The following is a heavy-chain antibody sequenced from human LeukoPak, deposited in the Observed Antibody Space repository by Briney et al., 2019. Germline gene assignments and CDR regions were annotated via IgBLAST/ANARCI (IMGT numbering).Heavy chain of an antibody. CDR3: TGYNIPYTFEF. CDR2: IFHSGNT. D-gene: IGHD1-14*01. J-gene: IGHJ4*02. V-gene: IGHV4-4*02. Sequence: PSETLSLTCAVSGGSISRGTWWTWVRQSPGKGLQWIGDIFHSGNTNYNPSLRSRLTISLDKSRNQFSLKLSSVTAADTAVYYCTGYNIPYTFEFWGQGTLVTVSS. CDR1: GGSISRGTW.